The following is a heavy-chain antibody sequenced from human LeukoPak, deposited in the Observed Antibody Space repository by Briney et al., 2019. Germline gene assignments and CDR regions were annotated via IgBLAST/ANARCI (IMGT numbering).Heavy chain of an antibody. CDR1: GFTFNNYA. D-gene: IGHD1-14*01. CDR2: VSGSGGAT. V-gene: IGHV3-23*01. CDR3: AKNRGGPDKYSTEV. J-gene: IGHJ6*04. Sequence: GGSVSHFCAASGFTFNNYAMSWVRQAPGMGLEWLSYVSGSGGATYYAASVKGRFTISRDNSKNTVYLQMGSLRAEDTAVYYCAKNRGGPDKYSTEVWDNGTTVTVSS.